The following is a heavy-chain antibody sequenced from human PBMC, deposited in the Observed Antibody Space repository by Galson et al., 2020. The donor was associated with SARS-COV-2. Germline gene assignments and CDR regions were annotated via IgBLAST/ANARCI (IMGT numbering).Heavy chain of an antibody. CDR3: ARGGSYVRNWFDC. CDR2: IYHTGTT. V-gene: IGHV4-59*01. CDR1: GGSISRYY. J-gene: IGHJ5*01. Sequence: ASDTLSLTCTVSGGSISRYYWSWIRQPPGKKLEWIGYIYHTGTTNYNPSLKIRVTISVDTSKNQFSLRRSSVTAADTAVYHCARGGSYVRNWFDCWGQETLVTVSS. D-gene: IGHD1-26*01.